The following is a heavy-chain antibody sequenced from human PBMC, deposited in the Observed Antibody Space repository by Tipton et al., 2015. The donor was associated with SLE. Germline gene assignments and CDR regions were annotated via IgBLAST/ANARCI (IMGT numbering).Heavy chain of an antibody. D-gene: IGHD2-15*01. CDR3: AKVRRSPSCSGGSCSGDAFDI. CDR1: GFTFSSYA. CDR2: ISGSGGST. Sequence: SLRLSCAASGFTFSSYAMSWVRQAPGKGLEWVSAISGSGGSTYYADSVKGRFTISRDNSKNTLYLQMNSLRAEDTAVYYCAKVRRSPSCSGGSCSGDAFDIWALGTMVTVSS. V-gene: IGHV3-23*01. J-gene: IGHJ3*02.